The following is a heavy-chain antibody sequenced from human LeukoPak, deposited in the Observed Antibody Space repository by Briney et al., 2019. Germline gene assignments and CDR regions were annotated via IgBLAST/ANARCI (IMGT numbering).Heavy chain of an antibody. J-gene: IGHJ4*02. CDR2: ISAYNGNT. D-gene: IGHD1-14*01. CDR1: GYTFTSYG. CDR3: ASQYHTRGYFDY. Sequence: ASVKVSCKASGYTFTSYGISWVRQAPGQGLEWMGWISAYNGNTNYAQKLQGRVTMTTDTSTSTAYMELRSLRSDDTAVYYCASQYHTRGYFDYWGQGTLVTVSS. V-gene: IGHV1-18*01.